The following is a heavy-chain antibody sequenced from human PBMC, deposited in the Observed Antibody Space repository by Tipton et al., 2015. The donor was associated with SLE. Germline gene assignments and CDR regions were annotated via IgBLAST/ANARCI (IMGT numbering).Heavy chain of an antibody. CDR1: GYSISSGGYY. J-gene: IGHJ4*02. Sequence: TLSLTCTVSGYSISSGGYYWSWIRQHPGKGLEWIGYIYTSGSTNYNPSLKSRVTISVDTSKNQFSLKLSSVTAADTAVYYCARNLRQLVPNSQNYWGQGTLVTVSS. CDR2: IYTSGST. CDR3: ARNLRQLVPNSQNY. V-gene: IGHV4-31*03. D-gene: IGHD6-6*01.